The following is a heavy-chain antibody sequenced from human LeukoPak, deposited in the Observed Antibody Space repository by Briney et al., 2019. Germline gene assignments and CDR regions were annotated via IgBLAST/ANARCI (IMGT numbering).Heavy chain of an antibody. CDR1: GFTFCSYS. CDR2: ISSSSSYI. Sequence: PGGSLRLSCAASGFTFCSYSMSWVRQAPGKGLEGVSSISSSSSYIYYADSVKGRFTISRANSKNTLYLQMNSLRAEDTAVYYCARGRHRRVTTVTTALFDYWGQGTLVTVSS. J-gene: IGHJ4*02. V-gene: IGHV3-21*01. D-gene: IGHD4-17*01. CDR3: ARGRHRRVTTVTTALFDY.